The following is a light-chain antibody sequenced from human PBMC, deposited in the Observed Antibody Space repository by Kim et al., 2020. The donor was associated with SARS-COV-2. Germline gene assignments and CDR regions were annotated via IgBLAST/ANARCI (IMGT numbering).Light chain of an antibody. CDR2: DVT. CDR3: CSYAPIAWVV. CDR1: SSDVGGYNY. Sequence: QSALTQPRSVSGSPGQSVTISCPGTSSDVGGYNYVSWYQQHPGKAPRLMIYDVTKRPSGVPDRFSGSKSGNTASLTISGLQAEDEADYYCCSYAPIAWVVFGGGTELTVL. V-gene: IGLV2-11*01. J-gene: IGLJ3*02.